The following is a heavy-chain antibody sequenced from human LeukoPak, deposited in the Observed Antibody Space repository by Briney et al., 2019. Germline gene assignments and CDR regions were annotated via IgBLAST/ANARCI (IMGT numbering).Heavy chain of an antibody. D-gene: IGHD6-13*01. CDR1: GMSFSSYE. CDR2: ISSGGATI. J-gene: IGHJ4*02. CDR3: ASARLYSSSWYCYFDY. Sequence: GGSLRLSCAASGMSFSSYEMNWVRQAPGKGLEWVSYISSGGATIYYADSVKGRFTISRDNAKNSLYLQMNNLRAEDTAVYYCASARLYSSSWYCYFDYWGRGTLVTVSS. V-gene: IGHV3-48*03.